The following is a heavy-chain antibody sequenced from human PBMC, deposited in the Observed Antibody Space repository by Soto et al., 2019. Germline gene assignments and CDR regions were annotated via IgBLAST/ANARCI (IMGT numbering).Heavy chain of an antibody. V-gene: IGHV1-18*01. J-gene: IGHJ3*02. CDR3: ARDRRVLWFGDFSPDAFGI. CDR2: ISAYNGNT. D-gene: IGHD3-10*01. CDR1: GYTFTSYG. Sequence: ASVKVSCKASGYTFTSYGISWVRQAPGQGLEWMGWISAYNGNTNYAQKLQGRVTMTTDTSTSTAYMELRSLRSDDTAVYYCARDRRVLWFGDFSPDAFGIWGQGTMVTV.